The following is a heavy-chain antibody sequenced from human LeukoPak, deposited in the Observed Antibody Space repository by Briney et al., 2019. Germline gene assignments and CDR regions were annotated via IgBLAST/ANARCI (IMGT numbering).Heavy chain of an antibody. CDR3: ARDGIAVFGVITGNYYYMDV. CDR2: ISHSGGT. Sequence: SETLSLTCAVHGGSFSDYSWSWIRQAPGKGLEWVGEISHSGGTNYNPSLKSRVTMSVDTSTNQFSLKLKYVTAADTAVYYCARDGIAVFGVITGNYYYMDVWGNGTTVTVSS. J-gene: IGHJ6*03. D-gene: IGHD3-3*01. V-gene: IGHV4-34*01. CDR1: GGSFSDYS.